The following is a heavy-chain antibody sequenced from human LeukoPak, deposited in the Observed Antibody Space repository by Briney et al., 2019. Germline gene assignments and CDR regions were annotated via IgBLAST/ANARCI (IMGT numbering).Heavy chain of an antibody. CDR2: VNRDGSET. J-gene: IGHJ6*02. Sequence: GGSLRLSCAASGFALSSHWMTWVRQVPGRGPEWVANVNRDGSETYYLDSVKGRFTISKDNAKNSLYLQMNSLRAEDTALYHCARNNGMDVWGQGTTVIVPS. CDR1: GFALSSHW. V-gene: IGHV3-7*03. CDR3: ARNNGMDV.